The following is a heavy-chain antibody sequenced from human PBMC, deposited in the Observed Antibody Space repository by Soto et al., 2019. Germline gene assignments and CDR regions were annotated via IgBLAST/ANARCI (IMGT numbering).Heavy chain of an antibody. CDR2: FDPEDVKT. D-gene: IGHD6-19*01. CDR3: APGRAVTMDV. J-gene: IGHJ6*02. V-gene: IGHV1-24*01. Sequence: ASVKVSCKVSGYTLSELSMHWVRQAPGKGLEWMGGFDPEDVKTIYAQKFQGRVTMTEDTSTDTAYMELSSLRSEDTDVYYCAPGRAVTMDVWGQGTTVTVYS. CDR1: GYTLSELS.